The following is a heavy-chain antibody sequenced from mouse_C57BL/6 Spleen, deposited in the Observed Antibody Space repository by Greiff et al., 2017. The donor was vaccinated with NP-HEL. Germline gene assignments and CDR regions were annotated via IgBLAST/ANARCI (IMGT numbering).Heavy chain of an antibody. J-gene: IGHJ4*01. CDR2: LSPFSASI. CDR3: TRDHSAGYEEEDAMDY. D-gene: IGHD3-2*02. V-gene: IGHV5-9-1*02. CDR1: VFTFPLSP. Sequence: EVQVVESGEGLVQPGGSLKLSCAASVFTFPLSPLSFFPPPPSPLLSFVSFLSPFSASIYYEDTVKGRFTISRDNARNTLYLQLSSLKSEDTAMYYCTRDHSAGYEEEDAMDYWGQGTSVTVSS.